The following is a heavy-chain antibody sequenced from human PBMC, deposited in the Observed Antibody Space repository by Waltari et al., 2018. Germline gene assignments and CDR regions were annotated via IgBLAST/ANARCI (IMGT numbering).Heavy chain of an antibody. CDR3: ANGGSYYDILTGQYYFDY. CDR1: GFTFSSYA. CDR2: ISGSGGST. Sequence: EVQLLESGGGLVQPGGSLRLSCAASGFTFSSYAMSWVSQAPGKGLEWVSAISGSGGSTYYADSVKGRFTISRDNSKNTLYLQMNSLRAEDTAVYYCANGGSYYDILTGQYYFDYWGQGTLVTVSS. J-gene: IGHJ4*02. D-gene: IGHD3-9*01. V-gene: IGHV3-23*01.